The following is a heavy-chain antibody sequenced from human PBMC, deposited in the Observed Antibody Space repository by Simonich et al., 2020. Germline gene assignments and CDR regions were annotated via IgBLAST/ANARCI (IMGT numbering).Heavy chain of an antibody. D-gene: IGHD6-13*01. J-gene: IGHJ3*02. Sequence: QLQLQESGPGLVKPSETLSLTCTVSGGSISSSSYYWGWIRQPPGKGLEWIASIYSSGGSYSNPALKSRVTISVATSKNQFSLKLSSVTAADTAVYYCARHAGFAFDIWGQGTMVTVSS. CDR2: IYSSGGS. CDR3: ARHAGFAFDI. V-gene: IGHV4-39*01. CDR1: GGSISSSSYY.